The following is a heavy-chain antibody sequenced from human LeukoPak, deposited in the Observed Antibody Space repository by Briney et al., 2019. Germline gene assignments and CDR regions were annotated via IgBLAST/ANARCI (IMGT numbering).Heavy chain of an antibody. CDR3: ARDGYDFWSDYYYYMDV. CDR1: GGTFSSYA. J-gene: IGHJ6*03. Sequence: GASVKVSCKASGGTFSSYAISWVRQAPGQGLEWMGGIIPIFGTANYAQKFQGRVTITADKSTSTAYMELRSLRSDDTAVYYCARDGYDFWSDYYYYMDVWGKGTTVTVSS. V-gene: IGHV1-69*06. D-gene: IGHD3-3*01. CDR2: IIPIFGTA.